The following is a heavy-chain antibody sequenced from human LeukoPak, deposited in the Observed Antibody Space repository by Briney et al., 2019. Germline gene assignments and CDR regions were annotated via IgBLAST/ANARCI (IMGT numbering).Heavy chain of an antibody. CDR1: GGSISSSSYY. Sequence: SETLSLTCTVSGGSISSSSYYWGWIRQPPGKGLEWIGSIYYSGSTYYNPSLKSRVTISVDTSKNQFSLKLSSVTAADTAVYYCARARGTVAIDYWGQGTLVTVSS. D-gene: IGHD5-12*01. CDR3: ARARGTVAIDY. V-gene: IGHV4-39*07. J-gene: IGHJ4*02. CDR2: IYYSGST.